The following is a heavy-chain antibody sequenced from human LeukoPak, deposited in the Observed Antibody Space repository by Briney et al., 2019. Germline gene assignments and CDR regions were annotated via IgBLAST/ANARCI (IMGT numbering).Heavy chain of an antibody. J-gene: IGHJ3*02. V-gene: IGHV1-2*06. D-gene: IGHD2-2*01. CDR3: ARVFREIGRSTYHDAFDI. CDR2: INPDSGGT. CDR1: GYSLTDYH. Sequence: ASVKVSCKASGYSLTDYHIHWARQAPGRGLEWMGRINPDSGGTNYAQKFQGRVTMTRDTSISTAYMELSRLRSDDTAVYYCARVFREIGRSTYHDAFDIWGQGTMVTVSP.